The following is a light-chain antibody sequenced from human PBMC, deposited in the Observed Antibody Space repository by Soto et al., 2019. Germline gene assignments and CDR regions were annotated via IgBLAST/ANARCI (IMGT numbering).Light chain of an antibody. Sequence: QSALTQPRSVSGSPGQSVTISCTGTSSDVGGYNYVSWYQHNPGKAPKLMIFDVSARPSGVPDRFSGSKSANTASLTISGLQAEDEADYYCCSYVGTYTPLFGGGTQLTVL. CDR1: SSDVGGYNY. CDR2: DVS. J-gene: IGLJ2*01. V-gene: IGLV2-11*01. CDR3: CSYVGTYTPL.